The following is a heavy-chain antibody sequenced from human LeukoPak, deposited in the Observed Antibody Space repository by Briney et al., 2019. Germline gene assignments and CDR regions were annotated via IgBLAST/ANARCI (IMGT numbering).Heavy chain of an antibody. Sequence: SETLSLTCGVHGGSFSGFYWSWIRQFPGKGLEWIGEINHRGSTSYNPSLKSRVTISIDTSKNQFSLNLSSVTAADTAVYYCARGHIATAGTVFDYWGQGTLVTVSS. CDR2: INHRGST. J-gene: IGHJ4*02. CDR1: GGSFSGFY. D-gene: IGHD6-13*01. CDR3: ARGHIATAGTVFDY. V-gene: IGHV4-34*01.